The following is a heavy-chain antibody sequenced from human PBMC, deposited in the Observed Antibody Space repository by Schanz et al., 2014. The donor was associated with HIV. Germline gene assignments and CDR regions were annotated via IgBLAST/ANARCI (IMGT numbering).Heavy chain of an antibody. Sequence: QVQLVESGGGVVQPGRSLRLSCAASGFTFSSYGMHWVRQAPGKGLEWVAVIWYDGSNKYYADSVKGRFTISRDNSKNTLYLQINRLRSEDTAVYYCARAGLHDYGDSGLDYWGQGTLVTVSS. J-gene: IGHJ4*02. CDR3: ARAGLHDYGDSGLDY. V-gene: IGHV3-33*01. CDR2: IWYDGSNK. D-gene: IGHD4-17*01. CDR1: GFTFSSYG.